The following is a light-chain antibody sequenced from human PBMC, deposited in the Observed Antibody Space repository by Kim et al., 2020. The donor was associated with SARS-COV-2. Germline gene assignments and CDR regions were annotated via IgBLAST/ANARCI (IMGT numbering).Light chain of an antibody. CDR2: QDS. V-gene: IGLV3-1*01. J-gene: IGLJ3*02. CDR3: QAWDSSTGV. Sequence: VSPGQTSSITCSGDKLGAKYACWYQQKPGQSPVLVIYQDSKRPSGIPERFSGSNSGNTATLTISGTQAMDEADYYCQAWDSSTGVFGGGTQLTVL. CDR1: KLGAKY.